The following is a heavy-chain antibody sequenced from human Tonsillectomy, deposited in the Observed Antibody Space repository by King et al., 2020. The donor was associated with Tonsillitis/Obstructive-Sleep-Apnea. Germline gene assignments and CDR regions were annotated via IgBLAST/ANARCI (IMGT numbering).Heavy chain of an antibody. CDR3: AHTPKGYGGENWFDP. CDR2: IYWDDDK. D-gene: IGHD4-23*01. V-gene: IGHV2-5*02. CDR1: GFSLSTTGVG. Sequence: TLKESGPTLVKPTQTLTLTCTFSGFSLSTTGVGVGWIRQPPGKALEWLALIYWDDDKRYSPSLKSRLTITKDTSKNQVVLTMTNMDPVDTATYYCAHTPKGYGGENWFDPWGQGTLVTVAS. J-gene: IGHJ5*02.